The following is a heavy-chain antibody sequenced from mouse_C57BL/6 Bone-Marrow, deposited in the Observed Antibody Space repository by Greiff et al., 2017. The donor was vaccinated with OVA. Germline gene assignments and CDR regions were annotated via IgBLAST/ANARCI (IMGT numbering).Heavy chain of an antibody. CDR2: IYPRSGNT. CDR3: ARSEFPHYCGSRWFAY. J-gene: IGHJ3*01. CDR1: GYTFTSYG. V-gene: IGHV1-81*01. D-gene: IGHD1-1*01. Sequence: QVQLQQSGAELARPGASVKLSCKASGYTFTSYGISWVKQRTGQGLEWIGEIYPRSGNTYYNEKFKGKATLTADKSSSTAYMELRSLTSEDSAVYFCARSEFPHYCGSRWFAYWGQGTLVTVSA.